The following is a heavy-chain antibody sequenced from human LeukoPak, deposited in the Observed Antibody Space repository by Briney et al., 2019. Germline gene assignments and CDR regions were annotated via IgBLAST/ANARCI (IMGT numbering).Heavy chain of an antibody. V-gene: IGHV3-15*01. J-gene: IGHJ4*02. Sequence: GRSLRLSCAASGFTFSNAWMSWVRQAPGKGLESVGRIKSKTDGGTTDYAAPVKGRFTISRDDTKNTLYLQMNSLKTEDTAVYYCTTDQVWSAGDYLNDYWGQGTLVTVSS. CDR1: GFTFSNAW. CDR2: IKSKTDGGTT. D-gene: IGHD4-17*01. CDR3: TTDQVWSAGDYLNDY.